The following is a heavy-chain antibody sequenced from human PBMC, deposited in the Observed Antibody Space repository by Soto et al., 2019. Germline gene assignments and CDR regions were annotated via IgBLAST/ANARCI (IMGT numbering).Heavy chain of an antibody. CDR3: VKEGDGYNPYFDY. V-gene: IGHV4-59*01. CDR2: IYYSGTT. J-gene: IGHJ4*02. D-gene: IGHD5-12*01. CDR1: GGSMSNYY. Sequence: SETLSLTCTVSGGSMSNYYWNWIRQAPGKGLEWIGYIYYSGTTNYNPSLRSRVTISVDTSRNQFSLKLRSVTAADTAVDYCVKEGDGYNPYFDYWGQGALVTVSS.